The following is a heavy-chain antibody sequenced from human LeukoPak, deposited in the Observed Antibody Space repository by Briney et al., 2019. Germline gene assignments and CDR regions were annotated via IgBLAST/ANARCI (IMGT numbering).Heavy chain of an antibody. CDR1: GFTFSSYS. J-gene: IGHJ4*02. CDR2: ISGSGGST. D-gene: IGHD3-22*01. V-gene: IGHV3-23*01. CDR3: AKVTSFLYYYDSSGYYSYFDY. Sequence: PGGSLRLSCAASGFTFSSYSMNWVRQAPGKGLEWVSAISGSGGSTYYADSVKGRFTISRDNSKNTLYLQMNSLRAEDTAVYYCAKVTSFLYYYDSSGYYSYFDYWGQGTLVTVSS.